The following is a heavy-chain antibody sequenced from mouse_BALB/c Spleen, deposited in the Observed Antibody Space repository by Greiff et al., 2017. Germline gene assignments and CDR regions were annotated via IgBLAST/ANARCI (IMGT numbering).Heavy chain of an antibody. J-gene: IGHJ1*01. Sequence: QVQLKQSGPGLVAPSQSLSITCTVSGFSLTSYGVHWVRQPPGKGLEWLGVIWAGGSTNYNSALMSRLSISKDNSKSQVFLKMNSLQTDDTAMYYCAREDYRDGGYFDVWGAGTTVTVSS. CDR1: GFSLTSYG. V-gene: IGHV2-9*02. D-gene: IGHD2-14*01. CDR2: IWAGGST. CDR3: AREDYRDGGYFDV.